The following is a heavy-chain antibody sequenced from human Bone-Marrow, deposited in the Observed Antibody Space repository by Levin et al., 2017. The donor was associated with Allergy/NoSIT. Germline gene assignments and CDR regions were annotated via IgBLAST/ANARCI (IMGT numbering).Heavy chain of an antibody. V-gene: IGHV4-61*01. Sequence: SPTLSLTCTVSGGSVNSGTYYWSWIRQPPGKALEWIGNIYSSGSTNYNPSLQTRIIISLDTSNNQFSLKLNSVTAADTAVYYCARDYNLGYWGQGILVTVFS. J-gene: IGHJ4*02. CDR1: GGSVNSGTYY. D-gene: IGHD3-10*01. CDR2: IYSSGST. CDR3: ARDYNLGY.